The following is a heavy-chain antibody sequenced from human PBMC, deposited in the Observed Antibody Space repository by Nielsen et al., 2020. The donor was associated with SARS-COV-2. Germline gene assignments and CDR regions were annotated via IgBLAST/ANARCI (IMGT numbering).Heavy chain of an antibody. V-gene: IGHV3-30-3*01. J-gene: IGHJ4*02. D-gene: IGHD6-13*01. Sequence: GGSLRLSCAASGFTFSSYAMHWVRQAPGKGLEWVAVISYDGSNKYYADSVKGRFTISRDNSKNTLYLQMNSLRAEDTAVYYCARQSSWPFDYWGQGTLVTVSS. CDR2: ISYDGSNK. CDR3: ARQSSWPFDY. CDR1: GFTFSSYA.